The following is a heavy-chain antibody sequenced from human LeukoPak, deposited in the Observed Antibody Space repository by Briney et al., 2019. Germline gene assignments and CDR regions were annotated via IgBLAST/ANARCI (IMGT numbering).Heavy chain of an antibody. CDR2: INSSGRTI. Sequence: GSLRLSCAASGFTFSDYYLSWIRQAPGKGLEWLSYINSSGRTIYYADSVKGRFTISRDNAKNSLYLQMNSLRAEDTAVYYCARHSNDHTDYWGQGTLVTVSS. CDR3: ARHSNDHTDY. V-gene: IGHV3-11*01. D-gene: IGHD1-1*01. J-gene: IGHJ4*02. CDR1: GFTFSDYY.